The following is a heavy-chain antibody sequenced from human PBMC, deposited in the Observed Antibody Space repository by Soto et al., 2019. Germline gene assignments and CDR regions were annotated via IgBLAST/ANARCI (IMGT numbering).Heavy chain of an antibody. D-gene: IGHD3-22*01. CDR3: ARSMHYSDGSNYSPFDY. CDR2: FYYTGST. J-gene: IGHJ4*02. Sequence: QVQLQESGPGLVKPSETLSLTCTVSVGSVSSGNYYWSWIRQPPGKGLEWIGYFYYTGSTNSNPSLKSRVDISIDASKNQFSLRLSSVTAADTAVYYCARSMHYSDGSNYSPFDYWGQGTLVTVSS. V-gene: IGHV4-61*01. CDR1: VGSVSSGNYY.